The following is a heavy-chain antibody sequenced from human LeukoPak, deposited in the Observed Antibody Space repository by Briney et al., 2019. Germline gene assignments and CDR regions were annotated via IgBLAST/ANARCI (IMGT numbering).Heavy chain of an antibody. CDR2: IIPVFGTT. CDR1: GGTFSTYS. Sequence: ASVKVSCKASGGTFSTYSINWVRQAPGQGLEWIGGIIPVFGTTNYIQKFQGRVTITTDESTGTAHMELRGLRPEDTAVYYCARGKDTVTATYLDHWGQGTLVTVSS. V-gene: IGHV1-69*05. CDR3: ARGKDTVTATYLDH. J-gene: IGHJ4*02. D-gene: IGHD2-21*02.